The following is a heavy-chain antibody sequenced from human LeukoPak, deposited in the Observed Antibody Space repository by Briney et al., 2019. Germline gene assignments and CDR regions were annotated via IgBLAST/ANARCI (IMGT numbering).Heavy chain of an antibody. CDR2: IYSGGST. D-gene: IGHD3-22*01. Sequence: PGGSLRLSCAASGFTVSSNYMSWVRQAPGKGLEWVSVIYSGGSTYYADSVKGRFTISRDNSKNTLYLQMNSLRAEDTALYYCAKDADISVELVVITSFDSWGQGTLVTVSS. J-gene: IGHJ4*02. CDR3: AKDADISVELVVITSFDS. V-gene: IGHV3-53*01. CDR1: GFTVSSNY.